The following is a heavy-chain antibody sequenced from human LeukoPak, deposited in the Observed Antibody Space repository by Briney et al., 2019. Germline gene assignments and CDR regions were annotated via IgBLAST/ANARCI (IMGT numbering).Heavy chain of an antibody. J-gene: IGHJ4*02. CDR2: VYQSGTT. CDR1: GFSISSGHY. CDR3: ARIFIRNGYSSYFDC. V-gene: IGHV4-38-2*02. Sequence: PSGTLSLTCTVSGFSISSGHYWGWVRQPPGAGLEWIGSVYQSGTTYYNPSLKSRVTTSVDMSKNQFSPRLRAVTAADTAVYYCARIFIRNGYSSYFDCWGQGTLVTVSS. D-gene: IGHD5-18*01.